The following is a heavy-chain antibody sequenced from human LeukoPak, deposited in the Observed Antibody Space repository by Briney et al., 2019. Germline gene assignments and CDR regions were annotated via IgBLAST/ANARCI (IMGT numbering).Heavy chain of an antibody. D-gene: IGHD3-3*01. V-gene: IGHV4-30-4*08. J-gene: IGHJ6*03. CDR2: IYYSGST. Sequence: SQTLSLTCTVSGGSISSGDYYWSWIRQPPGKGLEWIGYIYYSGSTYYNPSPKSRVTISVDTSKNQFSLKLSSVTAADTAVYYCAREWVTILHYMDVWGKGTTVTVSS. CDR3: AREWVTILHYMDV. CDR1: GGSISSGDYY.